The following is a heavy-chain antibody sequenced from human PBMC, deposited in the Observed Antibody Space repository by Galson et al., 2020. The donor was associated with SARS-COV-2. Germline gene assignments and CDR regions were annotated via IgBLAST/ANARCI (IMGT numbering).Heavy chain of an antibody. D-gene: IGHD2-2*01. CDR3: AKDRRGLPLVVPAAMYGLDAFDI. CDR2: ISGSGGST. Sequence: GESLKISCAASGFTFSSYAMSWVRQAPGKGLEWVSAISGSGGSTYYADSVKGRFTISRDNSKNTLYLQMNSLRAEDTAVYYCAKDRRGLPLVVPAAMYGLDAFDIWGQGTMVTVSS. CDR1: GFTFSSYA. J-gene: IGHJ3*02. V-gene: IGHV3-23*01.